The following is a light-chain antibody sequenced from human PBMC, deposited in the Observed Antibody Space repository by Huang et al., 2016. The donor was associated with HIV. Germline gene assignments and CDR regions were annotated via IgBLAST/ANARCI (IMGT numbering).Light chain of an antibody. CDR2: GAS. V-gene: IGKV3-15*01. J-gene: IGKJ1*01. CDR3: QQYNNWPPWT. Sequence: EIVMTQSPATRSVSPGERATLSCRASQSVSTNLAWYKQKPGQAPRLLIPGASTRGTGMPARFSGSGSGREFTLAITGLQSEDFAVYNCQQYNNWPPWTFGQGTKLEIK. CDR1: QSVSTN.